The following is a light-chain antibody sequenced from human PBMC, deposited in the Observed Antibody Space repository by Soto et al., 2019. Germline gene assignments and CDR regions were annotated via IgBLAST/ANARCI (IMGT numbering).Light chain of an antibody. Sequence: IQLTQSPSSLSASVGDRVTITCRASQGISSYLAWYQQKPGKAPNLLVYAASSLQSGVPSRFTGSGSGTDFTLTISSLQPEDFATYFCQQSYTTPITFGQGTRLEIK. CDR1: QGISSY. CDR3: QQSYTTPIT. J-gene: IGKJ5*01. V-gene: IGKV1-39*01. CDR2: AAS.